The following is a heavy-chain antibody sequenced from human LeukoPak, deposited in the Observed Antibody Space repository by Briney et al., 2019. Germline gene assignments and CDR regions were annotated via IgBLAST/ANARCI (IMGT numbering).Heavy chain of an antibody. Sequence: TETLSLTCTVSGGSISSSSYYWGWIRQPPGKGLERIGSIYYSGSTYYNPSLKSRVTISVDTSKNQFSLKLSSVTAADTAVYYCARHAVMTTSAFDIWGQGTMVTVSS. CDR3: ARHAVMTTSAFDI. CDR1: GGSISSSSYY. V-gene: IGHV4-39*01. CDR2: IYYSGST. D-gene: IGHD3-22*01. J-gene: IGHJ3*02.